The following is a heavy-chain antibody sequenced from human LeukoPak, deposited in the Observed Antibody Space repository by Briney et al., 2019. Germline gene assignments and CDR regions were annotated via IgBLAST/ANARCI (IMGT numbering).Heavy chain of an antibody. CDR1: GFTFNYHF. V-gene: IGHV3-72*01. D-gene: IGHD5-18*01. J-gene: IGHJ4*02. CDR2: ARNKANSYTT. Sequence: GSLILSCAASGFTFNYHFMDLDRQAPGKGLEWVGRARNKANSYTTDYAASVKGRFTISRDDSQNSLYLQMNSLKTEDTAVYYCARVGQLGQLDYLGGGTLVTVSS. CDR3: ARVGQLGQLDY.